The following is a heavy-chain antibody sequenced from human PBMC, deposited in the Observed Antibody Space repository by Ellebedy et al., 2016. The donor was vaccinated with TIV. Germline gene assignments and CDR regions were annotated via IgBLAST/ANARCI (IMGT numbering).Heavy chain of an antibody. CDR2: IYYSGST. D-gene: IGHD6-19*01. J-gene: IGHJ6*02. CDR3: ARTGRGGSTGMDV. CDR1: GGSISSGGYY. V-gene: IGHV4-31*03. Sequence: MPSETLSLTCTVSGGSISSGGYYWSWIRQHPGKGLEWIGYIYYSGSTYYNPSLKSRVTISVDTSKNQFSLKLSSVTAADTAVYYCARTGRGGSTGMDVWGQGTTVTVSS.